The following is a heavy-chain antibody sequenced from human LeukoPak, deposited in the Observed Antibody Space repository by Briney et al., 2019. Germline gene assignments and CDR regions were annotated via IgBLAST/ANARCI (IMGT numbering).Heavy chain of an antibody. CDR1: GGSISSGGYS. D-gene: IGHD3-22*01. V-gene: IGHV4-30-2*01. J-gene: IGHJ4*02. CDR2: IYHSGST. Sequence: SQTLSLTCAVSGGSISSGGYSWSWIRQPPGKGLEWIGYIYHSGSTYYNPSLKSRVTISVDRSKNQFSLKLSSVTAADTAVYYCARDPSGYFNYWGQGTLATVSS. CDR3: ARDPSGYFNY.